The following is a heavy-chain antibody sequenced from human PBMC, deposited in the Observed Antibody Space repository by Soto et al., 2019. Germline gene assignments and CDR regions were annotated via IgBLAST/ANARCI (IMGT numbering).Heavy chain of an antibody. CDR2: IWYDGRNK. J-gene: IGHJ4*02. CDR3: ARDLHNYFDY. V-gene: IGHV3-33*01. D-gene: IGHD2-21*01. CDR1: GFTFNTYG. Sequence: QVQLVESGGGVVQPGTSLRLSCVASGFTFNTYGMHWVRQAPGKGLEWVAAIWYDGRNKYYAESVKGRVTISRDNSKNTVFLQMNSLRVEDTAVYYCARDLHNYFDYWGRGTPVTVSS.